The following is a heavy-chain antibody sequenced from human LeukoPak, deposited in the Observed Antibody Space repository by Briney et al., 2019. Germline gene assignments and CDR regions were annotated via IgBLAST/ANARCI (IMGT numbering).Heavy chain of an antibody. J-gene: IGHJ4*02. V-gene: IGHV1-2*02. Sequence: ASVKVSCKASGYTFTGYYMHWVRRAPGQGLEWMGWINPNSGGTNYAQKFQGRVTMTRDTSISTAYMELSRLRSDDTAVYYCARVVTTVTTWDYWGQGTLVTVSS. D-gene: IGHD4-17*01. CDR1: GYTFTGYY. CDR3: ARVVTTVTTWDY. CDR2: INPNSGGT.